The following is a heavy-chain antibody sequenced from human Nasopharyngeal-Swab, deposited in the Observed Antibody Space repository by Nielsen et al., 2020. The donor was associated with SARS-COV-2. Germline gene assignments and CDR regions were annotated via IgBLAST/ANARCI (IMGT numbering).Heavy chain of an antibody. CDR1: GGSFSGYY. J-gene: IGHJ4*02. Sequence: SQTLSLTCAVYGGSFSGYYWSWIRQPPGKGLEWIGELNHSGSTNYNPSLKSRVTISVDTSKNQFSLKLSSVTAADTAVYYCARGGPLGFDYWGQGTLVTVSS. V-gene: IGHV4-34*01. CDR3: ARGGPLGFDY. CDR2: LNHSGST.